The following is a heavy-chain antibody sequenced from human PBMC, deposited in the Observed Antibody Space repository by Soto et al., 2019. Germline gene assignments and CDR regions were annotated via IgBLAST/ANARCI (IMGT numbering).Heavy chain of an antibody. Sequence: QVQLVQSGAGVQKPGASVKVSCEASGYRFTAYYMHWVRQAPGQGLEWMAIINPSSGVANYAQRFQGRFTMTRDTSTSTVYMELSRLRSEDTAVYCCARSPPLRECPGGDCSHFDYWGQGTLVTVS. CDR2: INPSSGVA. J-gene: IGHJ4*02. CDR3: ARSPPLRECPGGDCSHFDY. V-gene: IGHV1-46*01. D-gene: IGHD2-21*02. CDR1: GYRFTAYY.